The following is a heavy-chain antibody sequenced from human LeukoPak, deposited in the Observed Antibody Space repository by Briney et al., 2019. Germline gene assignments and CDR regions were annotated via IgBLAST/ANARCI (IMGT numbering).Heavy chain of an antibody. V-gene: IGHV4-34*01. J-gene: IGHJ4*02. Sequence: SETLSLTCAVYGGSFSGYYWSWIRQPPGKGLEWIGEINHSGSTNYNPSLKSRVTISVDKSKNQFSLKLSSVTAADTAVYYCATYYDSSGYKLDYWGQGTLVIVSS. CDR2: INHSGST. D-gene: IGHD3-22*01. CDR3: ATYYDSSGYKLDY. CDR1: GGSFSGYY.